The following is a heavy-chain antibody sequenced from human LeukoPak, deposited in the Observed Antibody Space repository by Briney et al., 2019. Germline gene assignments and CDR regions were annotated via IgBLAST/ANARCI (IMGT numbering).Heavy chain of an antibody. CDR2: INHSGST. J-gene: IGHJ6*04. CDR1: GGSFSGYY. V-gene: IGHV4-34*01. D-gene: IGHD3-10*01. Sequence: NSSETLSLTCAVYGGSFSGYYWSWIRQPPGKGLEWIGEINHSGSTNYNPSLKSRVTISVDTSKNQFSLKLSSVTAADTAVYYCARPTYYYGSGRARPMDVWGKGTTVTIPS. CDR3: ARPTYYYGSGRARPMDV.